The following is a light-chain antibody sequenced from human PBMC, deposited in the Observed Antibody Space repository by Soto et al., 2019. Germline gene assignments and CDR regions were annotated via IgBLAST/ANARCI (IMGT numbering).Light chain of an antibody. V-gene: IGLV2-14*01. CDR3: TSYTTTNTPYV. CDR2: EVT. Sequence: QSGQPHPPSVSGSPGHSITISCSGTSSDVGAYNFVSWYQVHPGRAPKLIISEVTVRPSGVSHRFSGSKSGNSASLTISGLQAEDEADYYCTSYTTTNTPYVFGSGTKVTVL. J-gene: IGLJ1*01. CDR1: SSDVGAYNF.